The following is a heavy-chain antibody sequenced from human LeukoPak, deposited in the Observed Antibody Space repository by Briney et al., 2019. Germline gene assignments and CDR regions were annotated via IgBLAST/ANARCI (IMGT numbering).Heavy chain of an antibody. V-gene: IGHV1-2*02. CDR1: GYTFTGYY. CDR3: ARVIGAPNWFDP. D-gene: IGHD4/OR15-4a*01. CDR2: INPNSGGT. J-gene: IGHJ5*02. Sequence: ASVKVSCEASGYTFTGYYMHWVRQAPGQGLEWMGWINPNSGGTNYAQKFQGRVTMTRDTSISTAYMELSRLRSDDTAVYYCARVIGAPNWFDPWGQGTLVTVSS.